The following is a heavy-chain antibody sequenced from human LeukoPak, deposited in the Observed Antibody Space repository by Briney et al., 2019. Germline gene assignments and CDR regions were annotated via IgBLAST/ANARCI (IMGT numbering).Heavy chain of an antibody. CDR2: IYYSGST. D-gene: IGHD2/OR15-2a*01. J-gene: IGHJ5*02. Sequence: PSETLSLTCTVSGGSISNYYWSWIRQPPGKGLEWIGYIYYSGSTNYNPSLKSRVTISVDTSKNQFSLKLSSVTAADTAVYYCARAFSTWGTRFDPWGQGTLVTVSS. CDR1: GGSISNYY. CDR3: ARAFSTWGTRFDP. V-gene: IGHV4-59*01.